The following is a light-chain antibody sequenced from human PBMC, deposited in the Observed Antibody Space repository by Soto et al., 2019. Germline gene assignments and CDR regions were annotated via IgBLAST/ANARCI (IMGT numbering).Light chain of an antibody. CDR1: SNDIGVYNY. J-gene: IGLJ3*02. Sequence: QSALTQPASVSGSPGQSITISCTGTSNDIGVYNYVSWYQQHPGKAPKLMICEVSNRPSGVSSRFSGSKSGNTASLTISGLRAEDEDDYYCTSFTTTSIWVFGGGTKLTVL. V-gene: IGLV2-14*01. CDR2: EVS. CDR3: TSFTTTSIWV.